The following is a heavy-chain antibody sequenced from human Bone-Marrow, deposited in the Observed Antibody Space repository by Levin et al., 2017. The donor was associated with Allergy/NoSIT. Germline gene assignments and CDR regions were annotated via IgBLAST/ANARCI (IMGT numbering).Heavy chain of an antibody. CDR2: IRSKANSYAT. Sequence: GESLKISCAASGFTFSGSAMHWVRQASGKGLEWVGRIRSKANSYATAYAASVKGRFTISRDDSKNTAYLQMNSLKTEDTAVYYCRGYSYGWGIAVAGFDYWGQGTLVTVSS. CDR3: RGYSYGWGIAVAGFDY. J-gene: IGHJ4*02. CDR1: GFTFSGSA. D-gene: IGHD6-19*01. V-gene: IGHV3-73*01.